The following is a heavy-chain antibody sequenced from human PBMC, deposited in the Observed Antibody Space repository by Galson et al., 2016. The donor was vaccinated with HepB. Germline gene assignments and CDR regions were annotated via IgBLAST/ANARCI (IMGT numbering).Heavy chain of an antibody. J-gene: IGHJ6*02. V-gene: IGHV5-51*01. CDR1: EYSFPNYW. CDR3: ARLGGGRIASRRRYSYYGMDV. D-gene: IGHD6-6*01. Sequence: QSGAEVKKPGESLKISCKGSEYSFPNYWIGWVRQMPGKGLEWMGIIYPGDSDTRYSPSFQGQVTIAADKSIRTAYLQWSSLKVSDTAMYYCARLGGGRIASRRRYSYYGMDVWGQGTTVTVSS. CDR2: IYPGDSDT.